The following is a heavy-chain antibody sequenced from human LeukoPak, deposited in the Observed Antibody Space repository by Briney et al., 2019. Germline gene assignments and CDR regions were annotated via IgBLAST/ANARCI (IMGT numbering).Heavy chain of an antibody. CDR1: GGSISNYH. CDR2: VHTSGST. D-gene: IGHD6-19*01. CDR3: ARRDISSGWSFDY. J-gene: IGHJ4*02. Sequence: SETLSLTCTVSGGSISNYHWSWIRQPAGKGLEWIGQVHTSGSTNYNPLLKSRVTMSIDTPENQLSLTIRSVTAADTAAYYCARRDISSGWSFDYWGQGTLVTVSS. V-gene: IGHV4-4*07.